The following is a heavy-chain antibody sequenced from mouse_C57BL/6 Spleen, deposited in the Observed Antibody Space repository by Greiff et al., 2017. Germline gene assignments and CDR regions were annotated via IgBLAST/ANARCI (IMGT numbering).Heavy chain of an antibody. J-gene: IGHJ4*01. D-gene: IGHD3-2*02. Sequence: VQLQQSGAELVKPGASVKISCKASGYAFSSYWMNWVKQRPGKGLEWIGQIYPGDGDTNYNGKFKGKATLTADKSSSTAYMQLSSLTSEDSAVYFCAREDSSGLYYYAMDYWGQGTSVTVSS. V-gene: IGHV1-80*01. CDR3: AREDSSGLYYYAMDY. CDR2: IYPGDGDT. CDR1: GYAFSSYW.